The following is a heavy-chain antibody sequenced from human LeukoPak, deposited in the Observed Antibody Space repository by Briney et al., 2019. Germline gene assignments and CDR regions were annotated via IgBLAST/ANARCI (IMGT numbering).Heavy chain of an antibody. CDR1: RFTFSTYS. CDR3: ARHLSGVTGYTYGRGIDY. CDR2: ITRSSYI. J-gene: IGHJ4*02. V-gene: IGHV3-21*01. D-gene: IGHD5-18*01. Sequence: GGSLRLSCAASRFTFSTYSMNWVRQAPGKGLEWVSSITRSSYIYYADSVKGRFTISRDNARSSLWLQMNSLRAEDTAVYYCARHLSGVTGYTYGRGIDYWGQGTLVTVSS.